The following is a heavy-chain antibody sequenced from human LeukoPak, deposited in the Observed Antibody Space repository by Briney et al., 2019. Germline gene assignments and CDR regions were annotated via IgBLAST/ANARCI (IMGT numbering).Heavy chain of an antibody. J-gene: IGHJ4*02. CDR1: GFTFSSYS. V-gene: IGHV3-21*01. Sequence: PGWAVRLPCAASGFTFSSYSKIWLRQAPAEGLEWVSSISSSSSYIYYADSVKGRFTISRDNAKNSLYLQMNSLRAEDTAVYYCAKGGGSEDYYDSSGRIDYWGQGTLVTVSS. D-gene: IGHD3-22*01. CDR3: AKGGGSEDYYDSSGRIDY. CDR2: ISSSSSYI.